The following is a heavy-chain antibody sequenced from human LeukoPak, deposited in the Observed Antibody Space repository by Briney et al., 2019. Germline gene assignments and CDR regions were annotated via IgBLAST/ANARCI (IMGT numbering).Heavy chain of an antibody. CDR2: INTNTGNP. J-gene: IGHJ4*02. V-gene: IGHV7-4-1*02. CDR1: GYTFTRYA. Sequence: ASVTVSCTASGYTFTRYAMNWVRQAPGQGLEWMGWINTNTGNPTYGQGFTGRCVFSLDTSVSTAYLQISSLKAEDTAVYYCARLGYCSSTSCPTFDYWGQGTLVTVSS. D-gene: IGHD2-2*01. CDR3: ARLGYCSSTSCPTFDY.